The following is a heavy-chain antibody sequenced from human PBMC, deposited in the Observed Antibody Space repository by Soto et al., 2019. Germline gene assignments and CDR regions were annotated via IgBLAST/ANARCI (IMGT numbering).Heavy chain of an antibody. V-gene: IGHV4-59*12. J-gene: IGHJ5*02. CDR3: ARRWDSSSTWFDP. Sequence: SETLSLTCNVSGGSIGNYYWSWIRQPLGKGLEWIGNIFYSGNTNYNPSLKSRVTISVDTSKNQFFLRLNSVTAADTAVYYCARRWDSSSTWFDPWGQGTLVTVSS. CDR1: GGSIGNYY. CDR2: IFYSGNT. D-gene: IGHD6-6*01.